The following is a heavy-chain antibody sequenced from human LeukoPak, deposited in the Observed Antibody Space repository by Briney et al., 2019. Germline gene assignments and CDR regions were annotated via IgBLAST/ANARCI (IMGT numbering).Heavy chain of an antibody. CDR3: ANLEDSGNYYMDV. CDR1: GYTFTNFA. V-gene: IGHV1-18*01. J-gene: IGHJ6*03. Sequence: ASVKVSCKASGYTFTNFAITWVRQAPGQGLEWMGWISPYNDNANYAHNFQGRVTLTTDTSTNTAYMEMRSLTSGDTAVYFCANLEDSGNYYMDVWGKGTTVTVSS. D-gene: IGHD3-10*01. CDR2: ISPYNDNA.